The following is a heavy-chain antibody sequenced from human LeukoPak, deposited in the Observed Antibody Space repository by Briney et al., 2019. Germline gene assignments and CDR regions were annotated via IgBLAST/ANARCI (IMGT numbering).Heavy chain of an antibody. V-gene: IGHV4-39*01. D-gene: IGHD1-26*01. CDR2: IYYSGST. CDR3: ARRRGSGSYS. CDR1: GGSISSSSYY. J-gene: IGHJ5*02. Sequence: SETLSLTCTVSGGSISSSSYYWGWVRQPPGKGLEWIGSIYYSGSTYYNPSFKSRVTISVDTSKNQFSLKLSSVTAADTAVYYCARRRGSGSYSWGQGTLVTASS.